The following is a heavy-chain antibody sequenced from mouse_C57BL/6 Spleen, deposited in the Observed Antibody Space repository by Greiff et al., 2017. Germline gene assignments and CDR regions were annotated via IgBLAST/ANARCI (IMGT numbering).Heavy chain of an antibody. D-gene: IGHD1-1*01. J-gene: IGHJ1*03. CDR1: GYTFTSYW. V-gene: IGHV1-69*01. Sequence: QVHVKQPGAELVMPGASVKLSCKASGYTFTSYWLHWVKQRPGQGLEWIDEIDPSDSYTTYNQKFKGKSTLTVDKFSSTAYMQISSMTSEDSAVYYCARDYGSSRSDWYIDVWSTGTTVTVSS. CDR2: IDPSDSYT. CDR3: ARDYGSSRSDWYIDV.